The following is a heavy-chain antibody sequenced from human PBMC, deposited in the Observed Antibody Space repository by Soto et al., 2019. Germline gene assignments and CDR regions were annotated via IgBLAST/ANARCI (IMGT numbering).Heavy chain of an antibody. CDR3: AKYPLDLVAADEDFHYYMDV. D-gene: IGHD1-1*01. CDR2: LNGNGGST. J-gene: IGHJ6*03. Sequence: EVQLLESGGGLVQPGGSLRLSCSASGFIFMNYAMTWVRQAPGKGLEWVSTLNGNGGSTYYANSVRGRFTISRDNSRGTLYLHLNSLRAEDTAVYYCAKYPLDLVAADEDFHYYMDVWGTGTTVTVSS. V-gene: IGHV3-23*01. CDR1: GFIFMNYA.